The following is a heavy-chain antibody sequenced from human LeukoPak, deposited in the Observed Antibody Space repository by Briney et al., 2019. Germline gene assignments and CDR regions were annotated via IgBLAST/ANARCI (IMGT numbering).Heavy chain of an antibody. Sequence: SETLSLTXTVSGGSISSYYWSWIRQPAGKGLEWIGRIYTSGTTNYNPSLKSRVTMSVDTSKNQFSLKLSSVTAADTAVYYCARTIPRYYNDSSGYNYNWFDPWGQGTLVTVSS. D-gene: IGHD3-22*01. CDR1: GGSISSYY. CDR2: IYTSGTT. V-gene: IGHV4-4*07. CDR3: ARTIPRYYNDSSGYNYNWFDP. J-gene: IGHJ5*02.